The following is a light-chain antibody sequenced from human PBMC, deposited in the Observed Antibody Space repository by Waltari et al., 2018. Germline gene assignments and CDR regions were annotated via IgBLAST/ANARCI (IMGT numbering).Light chain of an antibody. CDR2: EVS. CDR3: SSFTNSNTWL. Sequence: QSALTQPASVSGSPGQSITISCTGTTSAVGGYDYVSWYQHHPGKAPKLMIYEVSNRPSGVSNRFAGSKSGNTASLTISGLQAEDEADYYCSSFTNSNTWLFGGGTKLTVL. J-gene: IGLJ3*02. CDR1: TSAVGGYDY. V-gene: IGLV2-14*01.